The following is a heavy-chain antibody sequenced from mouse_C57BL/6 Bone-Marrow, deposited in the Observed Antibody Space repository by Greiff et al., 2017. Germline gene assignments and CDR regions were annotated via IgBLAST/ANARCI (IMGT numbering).Heavy chain of an antibody. D-gene: IGHD1-1*02. V-gene: IGHV2-2*01. Sequence: VQLQESGPGLVQPSQSLSITCTVSGFSLTSYGVHWVRQSPGKGLEWLGVIWSGGSTDYNAAFISRLSISKDNSKSQVFFKMNSLRADDTAIYYCARNFYGAYWGQGTLVTVSA. CDR2: IWSGGST. CDR1: GFSLTSYG. CDR3: ARNFYGAY. J-gene: IGHJ3*01.